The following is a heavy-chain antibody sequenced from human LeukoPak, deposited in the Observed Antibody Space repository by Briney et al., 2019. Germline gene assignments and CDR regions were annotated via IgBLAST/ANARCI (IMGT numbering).Heavy chain of an antibody. CDR3: ARDSNYYDRDWFDP. CDR1: GFTFSSYG. CDR2: IWYDGSNK. J-gene: IGHJ5*02. V-gene: IGHV3-33*01. Sequence: GGSLRLSCAASGFTFSSYGMHWVRRAPGKGLEWVAVIWYDGSNKYYADSVKGRFTISRDNSKNTLYLQMNSLRAEDTAVYYCARDSNYYDRDWFDPWGQGTLVTVSS. D-gene: IGHD3-22*01.